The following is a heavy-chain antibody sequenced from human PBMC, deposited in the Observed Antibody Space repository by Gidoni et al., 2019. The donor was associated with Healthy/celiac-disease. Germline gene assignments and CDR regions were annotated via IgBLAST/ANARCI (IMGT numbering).Heavy chain of an antibody. V-gene: IGHV4-30-2*01. J-gene: IGHJ5*02. CDR3: ARSGYCSSTSCYEEPNWFDP. CDR1: GGSISSGGYS. D-gene: IGHD2-2*01. CDR2: IYHSGST. Sequence: QLQLQESGSGLVKPSQTLSLTCAVSGGSISSGGYSWSWIRQPPGKGLEWIGYIYHSGSTYYNPSLKSRVTISVDRSKNQFSLKLSSVTAADTAVYYCARSGYCSSTSCYEEPNWFDPWGQGTLVTVSS.